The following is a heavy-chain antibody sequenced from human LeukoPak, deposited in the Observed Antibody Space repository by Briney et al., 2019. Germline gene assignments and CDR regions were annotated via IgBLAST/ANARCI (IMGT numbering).Heavy chain of an antibody. D-gene: IGHD5-18*01. V-gene: IGHV1-18*01. Sequence: ALVKVSCKASGYTFTSYGISWVRQAPGQGLEWMGWISAYNGNTNYAQKLQGRVTMTTDTSTSTAYMELRSLRSDDTAVYYCARTINVDTAMVTPFDYWGQGTLVTVSS. CDR1: GYTFTSYG. CDR3: ARTINVDTAMVTPFDY. J-gene: IGHJ4*02. CDR2: ISAYNGNT.